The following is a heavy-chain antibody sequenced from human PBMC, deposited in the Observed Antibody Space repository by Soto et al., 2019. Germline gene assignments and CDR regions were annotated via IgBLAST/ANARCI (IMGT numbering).Heavy chain of an antibody. Sequence: QVQLVESGGTLVKPGGSLRLSCAASGFTFTDYYMTWIRQAPGKGLEWVSYITGSGCAIYYADSVKGRFTISRDNAKNSLYLQMNSLRAEDTAMYYCARDSGASRGWGDIDYWGRGTLVTVSS. D-gene: IGHD6-19*01. CDR1: GFTFTDYY. CDR3: ARDSGASRGWGDIDY. J-gene: IGHJ4*02. CDR2: ITGSGCAI. V-gene: IGHV3-11*01.